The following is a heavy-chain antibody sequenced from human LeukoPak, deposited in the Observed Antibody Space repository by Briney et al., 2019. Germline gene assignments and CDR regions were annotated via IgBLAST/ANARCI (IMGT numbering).Heavy chain of an antibody. D-gene: IGHD3-10*01. CDR2: IYYSGST. V-gene: IGHV4-39*01. Sequence: SETLSLTCTVSGGSISSSSYYWGWIRQPPGKGLEWIGSIYYSGSTYYNPSLKSRVTISVDTSKNQFSLKLSSVTAADTAVYYCASGNYYYADYWGQGTLVTVSS. J-gene: IGHJ4*02. CDR3: ASGNYYYADY. CDR1: GGSISSSSYY.